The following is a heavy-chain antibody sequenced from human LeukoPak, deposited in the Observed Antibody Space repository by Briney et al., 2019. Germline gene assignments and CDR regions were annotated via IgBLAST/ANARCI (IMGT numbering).Heavy chain of an antibody. CDR1: GFTVSSNY. CDR2: ISGSGDST. D-gene: IGHD2-2*02. CDR3: AKDPHLGCSSTSCYTGFDY. Sequence: PGESLRLSCAASGFTVSSNYMSWVRQAPGKGLEWVSGISGSGDSTYYADSVKGRFTISRDNSKNTLYLQMNSLRAEDTAVYYCAKDPHLGCSSTSCYTGFDYWGQGTLVTVSS. J-gene: IGHJ4*02. V-gene: IGHV3-23*01.